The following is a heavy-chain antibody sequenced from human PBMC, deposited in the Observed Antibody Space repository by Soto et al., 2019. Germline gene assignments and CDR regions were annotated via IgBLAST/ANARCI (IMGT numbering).Heavy chain of an antibody. D-gene: IGHD4-17*01. Sequence: EVQLVESGGGLVQPGGSLILSCAASGFTFSTYHMNWVRQAPGKGLEWVSYIHSGGSRIYYADSVKGRFTISRANAKNSLYLQMNSLRAEDTAVYYCARDGSTVTTNYHYAMDVWGQGTTVTVSS. V-gene: IGHV3-48*03. J-gene: IGHJ6*02. CDR3: ARDGSTVTTNYHYAMDV. CDR1: GFTFSTYH. CDR2: IHSGGSRI.